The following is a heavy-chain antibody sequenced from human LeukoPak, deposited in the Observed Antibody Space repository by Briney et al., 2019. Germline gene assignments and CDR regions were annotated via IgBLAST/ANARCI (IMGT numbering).Heavy chain of an antibody. Sequence: SETLSLTCTVSGGSISSSSYYWGWIRQPPGKGLEWIGSIYYSGSTYYNPSLKGRVTISVDTSKNQFSLKLSSVTAADTAVYYCARRSITIFGVVIIPYYFDYWGQGTLVTVSS. CDR3: ARRSITIFGVVIIPYYFDY. J-gene: IGHJ4*02. CDR2: IYYSGST. CDR1: GGSISSSSYY. D-gene: IGHD3-3*01. V-gene: IGHV4-39*01.